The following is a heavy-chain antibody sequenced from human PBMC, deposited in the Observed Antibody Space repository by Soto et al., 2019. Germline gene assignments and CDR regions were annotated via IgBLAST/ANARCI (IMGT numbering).Heavy chain of an antibody. Sequence: QVHLIQSGTEVKKPGASVKVSCKVSGYTLTEAPMHWVRQAPGKGLEWMGGFDPEDDGTIYAQNFQGRLTMTEDTSTETASLEVSSLTPGHTAVYHGTTAIDGYTPLAFWGLGTLVSFPS. D-gene: IGHD5-12*01. CDR1: GYTLTEAP. J-gene: IGHJ4*02. CDR3: TTAIDGYTPLAF. CDR2: FDPEDDGT. V-gene: IGHV1-24*01.